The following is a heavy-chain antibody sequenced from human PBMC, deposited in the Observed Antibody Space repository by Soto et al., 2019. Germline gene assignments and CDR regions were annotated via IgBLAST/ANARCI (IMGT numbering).Heavy chain of an antibody. CDR3: TRSLWLGELH. D-gene: IGHD3-10*01. Sequence: QITLKESGPTLVKPTQTLTLTCSFSGFSLSTTGVGVGWIRQSPGKALEWLAIIYWDNDKRYSPSLKSRVTNTKDTSKNPVVLTVTNMDHVDTGTYYCTRSLWLGELHWGQGALVTVSS. V-gene: IGHV2-5*02. CDR1: GFSLSTTGVG. CDR2: IYWDNDK. J-gene: IGHJ4*02.